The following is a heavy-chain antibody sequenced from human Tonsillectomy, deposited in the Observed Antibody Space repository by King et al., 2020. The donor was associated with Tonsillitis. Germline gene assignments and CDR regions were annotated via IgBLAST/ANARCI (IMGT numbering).Heavy chain of an antibody. D-gene: IGHD3-10*01. CDR2: IYPGDSDT. CDR3: ARHLDTSSWYYYGAMDV. V-gene: IGHV5-51*01. CDR1: GYSFSSYY. J-gene: IGHJ6*02. Sequence: QLVQSGAELRKPGESLKISCKGSGYSFSSYYIGWVRQMPGKGLEWMGSIYPGDSDTRYSQSLQGQVTISADKSTSTAYLQWSSLKAPDTAMYYCARHLDTSSWYYYGAMDVWGQGTTVTVSS.